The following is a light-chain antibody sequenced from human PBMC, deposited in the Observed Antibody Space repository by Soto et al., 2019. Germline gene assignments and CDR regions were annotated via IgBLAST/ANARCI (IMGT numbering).Light chain of an antibody. CDR1: QRVDDSH. V-gene: IGKV3-20*01. Sequence: ESILTQSPSTLSLFPGGRATPFSRASQRVDDSHLAWYQLRPGQAPRLLIYGASTRATGIPDRFSGSGSGTDFSLTIRGLKPEDFAVYYCQQYRMSPNTFGQGTRLEIK. J-gene: IGKJ5*01. CDR3: QQYRMSPNT. CDR2: GAS.